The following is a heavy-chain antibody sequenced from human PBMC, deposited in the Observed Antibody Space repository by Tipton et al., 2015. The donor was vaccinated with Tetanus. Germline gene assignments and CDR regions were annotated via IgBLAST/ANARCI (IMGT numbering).Heavy chain of an antibody. J-gene: IGHJ4*02. Sequence: QVQLVQSGAEVKKPGDSVTVSCKASGYSFSDYYLHWVRQAPGQGLEWMGWINPHTGGTKFAQRFQGRVTMTRDTSIRTVYMDLNSLTSDDTAIYFCARDRDFQYFLARSGSFDFWGQGTRVTVSA. CDR3: ARDRDFQYFLARSGSFDF. V-gene: IGHV1-2*02. D-gene: IGHD3-3*01. CDR1: GYSFSDYY. CDR2: INPHTGGT.